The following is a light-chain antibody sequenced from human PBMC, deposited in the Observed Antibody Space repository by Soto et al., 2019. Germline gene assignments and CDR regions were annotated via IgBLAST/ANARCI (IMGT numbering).Light chain of an antibody. J-gene: IGKJ5*01. V-gene: IGKV1-5*03. CDR1: QSISTK. Sequence: DIQMTQSPSTLYASEGDRVTITCRASQSISTKLAWYQQKPGKAPKLLIYKASSLESGSGTEFTLTISSLESEDFAVYYCQQYYSWPSFGQGTRLEIK. CDR3: QQYYSWPS. CDR2: KAS.